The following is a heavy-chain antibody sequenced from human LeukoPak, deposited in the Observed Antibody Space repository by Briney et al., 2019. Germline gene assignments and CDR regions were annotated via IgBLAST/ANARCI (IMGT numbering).Heavy chain of an antibody. D-gene: IGHD3-3*01. CDR3: ARETDFWSGYYIVDY. CDR1: GGSISSAEYY. J-gene: IGHJ4*02. CDR2: IYYSGST. V-gene: IGHV4-30-4*08. Sequence: SETLSLTCTVSGGSISSAEYYWSWIRQPPGKGLEWIGYIYYSGSTYYSPSLKSRVTISVDTSKNQFSLKLSSVTAADTAVYYCARETDFWSGYYIVDYWGQGTLVTVSS.